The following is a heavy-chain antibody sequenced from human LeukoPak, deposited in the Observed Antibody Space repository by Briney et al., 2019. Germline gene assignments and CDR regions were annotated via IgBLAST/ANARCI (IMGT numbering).Heavy chain of an antibody. V-gene: IGHV4-59*12. D-gene: IGHD4-17*01. J-gene: IGHJ4*02. CDR1: GGSISSYY. CDR3: ARGSTTVTTHLGY. Sequence: SETLSLTCTVSGGSISSYYWSWIRQPPGKGLEWIGYIYYTGNTNYNPSLKSRVTISVDTSKNQFSLKLSSVTAADTAVYYCARGSTTVTTHLGYWGQGTLVTVSS. CDR2: IYYTGNT.